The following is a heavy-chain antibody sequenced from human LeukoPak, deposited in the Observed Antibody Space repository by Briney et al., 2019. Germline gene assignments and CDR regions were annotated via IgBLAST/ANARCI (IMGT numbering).Heavy chain of an antibody. CDR1: GVSLSSYY. D-gene: IGHD6-13*01. Sequence: SETLSLTCTVSGVSLSSYYWSWIRQPPGKGLEWIGYMYYSGSTNYNPSPKSRVTISVGTSKNQFSLKLSSVTAADTAVYYCARVTRVAAAGKNWFDPWGQGTLVTVSS. J-gene: IGHJ5*02. V-gene: IGHV4-59*01. CDR2: MYYSGST. CDR3: ARVTRVAAAGKNWFDP.